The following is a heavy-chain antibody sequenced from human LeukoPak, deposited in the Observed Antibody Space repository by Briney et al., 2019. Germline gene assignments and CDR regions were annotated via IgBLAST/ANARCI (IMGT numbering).Heavy chain of an antibody. Sequence: SETLSLTCTVSGGPISSYYWSWIRQPPGKGLEWIGYFYYSGSTNYNPSLKSRVTISVDTSKNQFSLKLSSVTAADTAVYYCARDRSYIWFDPWGQGTLVTVSS. J-gene: IGHJ5*02. CDR1: GGPISSYY. CDR2: FYYSGST. D-gene: IGHD1-26*01. V-gene: IGHV4-59*01. CDR3: ARDRSYIWFDP.